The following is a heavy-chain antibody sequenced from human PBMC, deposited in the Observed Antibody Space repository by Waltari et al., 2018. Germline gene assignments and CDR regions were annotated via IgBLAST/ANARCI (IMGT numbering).Heavy chain of an antibody. Sequence: QPPLVQSGPEVRKPGDSVRISCTDSGYKFAEKGSSWGRQARGQGLEWRGWSGTRSGNVKSALKMLDTVISAAEKSTKTANLALRSLRLEEMGIYYWVRDQMYAFDGWGQGTMVTVS. V-gene: IGHV1-18*03. CDR1: GYKFAEKG. J-gene: IGHJ3*01. CDR2: SGTRSGNV. CDR3: VRDQMYAFDG.